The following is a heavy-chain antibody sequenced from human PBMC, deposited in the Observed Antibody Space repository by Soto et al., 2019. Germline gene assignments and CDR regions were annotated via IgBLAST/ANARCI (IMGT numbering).Heavy chain of an antibody. Sequence: VQLQESGPGLVKPSETLSLTCSVSGGSISNHYWSWIRQPPGKGLEWIGYIDYNGNTNYNPSLKSRVNMSVDASRNQTSLKLTTVTAADTAVYYCTRANWYSEYWGQGTLVTVSS. V-gene: IGHV4-59*11. D-gene: IGHD7-27*01. J-gene: IGHJ4*02. CDR3: TRANWYSEY. CDR1: GGSISNHY. CDR2: IDYNGNT.